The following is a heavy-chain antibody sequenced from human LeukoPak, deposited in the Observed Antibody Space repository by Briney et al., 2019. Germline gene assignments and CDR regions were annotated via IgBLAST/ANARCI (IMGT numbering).Heavy chain of an antibody. CDR1: GFTFSSYA. V-gene: IGHV3-23*01. CDR2: ISGGGGST. D-gene: IGHD3-22*01. Sequence: PGGSLRLSCAASGFTFSSYAMSWVRQAPGKGLEWVSAISGGGGSTYYADSVKGRFTISRDNSKNTLYLQMNSLRAEDTAVYYCAFLGGYDSSGYLFDYWGQGTLVTVSS. J-gene: IGHJ4*02. CDR3: AFLGGYDSSGYLFDY.